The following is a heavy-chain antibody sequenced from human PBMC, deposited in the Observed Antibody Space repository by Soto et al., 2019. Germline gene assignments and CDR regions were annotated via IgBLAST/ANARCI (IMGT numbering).Heavy chain of an antibody. CDR1: GGTFSSYA. J-gene: IGHJ6*02. CDR2: IIPIFGTA. V-gene: IGHV1-69*01. D-gene: IGHD2-8*01. Sequence: QVQLVQSGAEVKKPGSSVKVSCKASGGTFSSYAISWVRQAPGQGLEWMGGIIPIFGTANYAQKFQGRVTITAYESTSTAYMELSSLRSDDTAVYYCARDCTNGVCYSYYYYGMDVWGQGTTVTVSS. CDR3: ARDCTNGVCYSYYYYGMDV.